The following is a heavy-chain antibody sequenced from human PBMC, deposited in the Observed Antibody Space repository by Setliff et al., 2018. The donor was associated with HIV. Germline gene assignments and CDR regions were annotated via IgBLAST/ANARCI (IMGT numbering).Heavy chain of an antibody. CDR3: AASRDGSIHDY. D-gene: IGHD3-10*01. Sequence: PGGSLRLSCRASGFIFDNYNMNWVRQAPGKGLEWVSSITPSTRHIYYADSLKGRFTISRDSAENSVFLQMNSLKTEDTAMYYCAASRDGSIHDYWGQGTLVTVSS. J-gene: IGHJ4*02. CDR2: ITPSTRHI. CDR1: GFIFDNYN. V-gene: IGHV3-21*04.